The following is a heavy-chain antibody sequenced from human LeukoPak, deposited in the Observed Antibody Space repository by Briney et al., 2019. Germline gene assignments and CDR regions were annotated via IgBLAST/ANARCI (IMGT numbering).Heavy chain of an antibody. Sequence: GGSLRLSCAASGFTFTNYGMSWVRQAPGKGLEWVSSISGSGGSTYYADSVKGRFTISRDNSKNTLYLQMNRLRAEDTAVYYCAKDSRTTYDSSWLYYFDSWGQGTLVTVSS. V-gene: IGHV3-23*01. J-gene: IGHJ4*02. CDR3: AKDSRTTYDSSWLYYFDS. D-gene: IGHD6-13*01. CDR1: GFTFTNYG. CDR2: ISGSGGST.